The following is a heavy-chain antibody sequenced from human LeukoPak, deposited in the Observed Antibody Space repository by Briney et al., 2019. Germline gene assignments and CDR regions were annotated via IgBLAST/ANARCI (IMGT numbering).Heavy chain of an antibody. J-gene: IGHJ4*02. CDR1: GLTFSNYA. V-gene: IGHV3-23*01. CDR3: AKITKATTPNY. D-gene: IGHD4-17*01. CDR2: ITDSGRKT. Sequence: PGGSLRLSCAASGLTFSNYAMNWVRQASGRGLEWVSGITDSGRKTNYADSVKGRFSISRDNSKNTVYLQMSDLRAEDTAVYYCAKITKATTPNYWGQGTLVTVSS.